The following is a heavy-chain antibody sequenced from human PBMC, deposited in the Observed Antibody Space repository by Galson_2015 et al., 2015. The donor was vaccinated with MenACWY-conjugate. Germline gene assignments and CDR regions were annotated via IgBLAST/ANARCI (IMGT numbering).Heavy chain of an antibody. D-gene: IGHD3-22*01. J-gene: IGHJ4*02. CDR1: GFTFCSYA. V-gene: IGHV3-23*01. Sequence: SLRLSCAASGFTFCSYAMSWVRQAPGEGLEWVSTIRDSGTSTYYADSVKGRFTISRDNSKNTLYLQMNSLKTEDTAVYYCTTLTLIIIHDDYWGQGALVTISS. CDR3: TTLTLIIIHDDY. CDR2: IRDSGTST.